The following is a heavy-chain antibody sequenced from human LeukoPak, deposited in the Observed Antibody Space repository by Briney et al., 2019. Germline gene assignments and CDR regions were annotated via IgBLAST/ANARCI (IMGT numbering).Heavy chain of an antibody. J-gene: IGHJ4*02. CDR3: GRDSLGGDY. CDR1: GFTFSSYT. Sequence: GGSLRLSCGGSGFTFSSYTMNWVRQAPGKGLEWVASISSSATYIYYADSVRGRFTISRDDAKKSVFLHMNSLRAEDTAVYYCGRDSLGGDYWGQGTLVTVSS. V-gene: IGHV3-21*01. D-gene: IGHD3-16*01. CDR2: ISSSATYI.